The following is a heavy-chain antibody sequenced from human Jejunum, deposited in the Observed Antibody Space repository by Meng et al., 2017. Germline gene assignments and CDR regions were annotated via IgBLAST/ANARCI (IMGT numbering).Heavy chain of an antibody. CDR3: AREGQLMLGLVDY. J-gene: IGHJ4*02. CDR2: IYYTGCA. V-gene: IGHV4-31*03. Sequence: QVQLQESGPGLVTPSQTLSRTCPVSGDSTSSGGHYWSWIRQHPGKGLELIGYIYYTGCAYYNPSRESRVTLSVDTSNNQFSLRLNSVTAADTAVYYCAREGQLMLGLVDYWGQGTLVTVSS. D-gene: IGHD2-2*01. CDR1: GDSTSSGGHY.